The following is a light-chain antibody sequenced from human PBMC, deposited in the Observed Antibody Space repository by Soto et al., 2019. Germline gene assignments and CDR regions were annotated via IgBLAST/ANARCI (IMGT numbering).Light chain of an antibody. CDR3: CSYAGSYTVV. CDR1: SSDVGGYNY. CDR2: DVN. J-gene: IGLJ2*01. V-gene: IGLV2-11*01. Sequence: QSALTQPRSVSGSPGQSVTISCTGTSSDVGGYNYVSWYQQHPGKAPKLMIYDVNKRPSGVPDRFSGSKSGNTASLTISGLQTEDEADHYCCSYAGSYTVVFGGGTKVTVL.